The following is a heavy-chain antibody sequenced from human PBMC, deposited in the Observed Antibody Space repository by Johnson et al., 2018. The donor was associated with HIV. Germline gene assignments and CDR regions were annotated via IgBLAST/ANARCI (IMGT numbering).Heavy chain of an antibody. Sequence: VQLVESGGGLVQPGGSLRLSCAASGFTFSSYWMSCVRQAPGKGLEWVANIKQDGSEKYYVDSVKGRFTISRDNAKNSRYLQMNSLRAEDTAVYYCAREGFIPVLLRGGAFDIWGQGTMVTVSS. CDR2: IKQDGSEK. V-gene: IGHV3-7*01. D-gene: IGHD3-10*01. J-gene: IGHJ3*02. CDR1: GFTFSSYW. CDR3: AREGFIPVLLRGGAFDI.